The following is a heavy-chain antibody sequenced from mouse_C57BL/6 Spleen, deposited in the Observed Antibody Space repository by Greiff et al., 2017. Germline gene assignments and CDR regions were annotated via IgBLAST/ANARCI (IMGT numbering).Heavy chain of an antibody. CDR2: ISNLAYSI. D-gene: IGHD2-5*01. CDR1: GFTFSDYG. J-gene: IGHJ4*01. Sequence: EVQLVESGGGLVQPGGSLKLSCAASGFTFSDYGMAWVRQAPRKGPEWVAFISNLAYSIYYADTVTGRFTISRENAKNTLYLEMSSLRSEDTAMYYCARTAYYSNYYYAMDYWGQGTSVTVSS. V-gene: IGHV5-15*01. CDR3: ARTAYYSNYYYAMDY.